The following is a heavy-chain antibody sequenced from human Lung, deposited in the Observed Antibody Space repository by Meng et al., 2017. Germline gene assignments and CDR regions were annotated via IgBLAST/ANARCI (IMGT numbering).Heavy chain of an antibody. V-gene: IGHV4-34*01. CDR3: ARGPTTMTHDFDY. J-gene: IGHJ4*02. Sequence: GSLRLSCVVSGGSFSDYYWSWIRQPPGKGLEWIGEINHSGSTNYNPSLESRATISVDTSQNNLSLKLSSVTAADSAVYYCARGPTTMTHDFDYWGQGTLVTVSS. CDR2: INHSGST. D-gene: IGHD4-17*01. CDR1: GGSFSDYY.